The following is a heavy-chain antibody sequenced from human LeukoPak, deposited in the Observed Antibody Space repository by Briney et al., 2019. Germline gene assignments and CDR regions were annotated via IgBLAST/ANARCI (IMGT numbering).Heavy chain of an antibody. CDR2: INHSGST. V-gene: IGHV4-34*01. CDR3: ARALWFGEFSFDY. D-gene: IGHD3-10*01. CDR1: GGSFSGYY. J-gene: IGHJ4*02. Sequence: SETLSLTCAVYGGSFSGYYWSWIRQPPGKGLEWIGEINHSGSTNCNPSLKSRVTISVDTSKNQFSLKLSSVTAADTAVYYCARALWFGEFSFDYRGQGTLVTVSS.